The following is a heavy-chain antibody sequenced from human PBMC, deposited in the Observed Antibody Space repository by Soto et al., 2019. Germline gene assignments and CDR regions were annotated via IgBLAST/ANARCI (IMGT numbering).Heavy chain of an antibody. J-gene: IGHJ5*02. CDR2: ISGSGGST. CDR3: AKDRYYYASGSYNWFDP. V-gene: IGHV3-23*01. Sequence: EVHLLESGGGLVQPGGSLRLSCAASGFTFSSYAMSWVRQAPGKGLEWVSAISGSGGSTYYADSVKGRFTISRDNSKNTLYLQMNSLRAEDTAVYYCAKDRYYYASGSYNWFDPWGQGTLVTVPS. CDR1: GFTFSSYA. D-gene: IGHD3-10*01.